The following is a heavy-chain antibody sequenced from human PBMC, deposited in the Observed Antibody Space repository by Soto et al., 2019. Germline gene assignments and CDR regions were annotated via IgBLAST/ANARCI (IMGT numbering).Heavy chain of an antibody. CDR2: IESSDYRT. V-gene: IGHV5-10-1*01. J-gene: IGHJ5*02. D-gene: IGHD2-8*02. Sequence: GESLKISRKGSGYSFPHYWIRWVRPMPGKGLEGMGRIESSDYRTNDSPSCQGNVTMPVDKDITTAYLQRSSRKASDTAMHYCLSLVSQDVDPWGQGTLLTVSS. CDR1: GYSFPHYW. CDR3: LSLVSQDVDP.